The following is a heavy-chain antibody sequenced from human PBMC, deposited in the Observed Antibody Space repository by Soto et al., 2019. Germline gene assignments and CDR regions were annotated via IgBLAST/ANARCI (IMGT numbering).Heavy chain of an antibody. Sequence: SESRSLTGTVCPGCDTNRLYYFGWIRNTPGRGLEWIGSVYSRGRSYSKSPVKSRVTISVDTSKSRFSLSLNSVTASDTAVYFCVSQRTTVPTQAYFDYWGPGALVTVSS. CDR1: PGCDTNRLYY. V-gene: IGHV4-39*01. CDR2: VYSRGRS. J-gene: IGHJ4*02. CDR3: VSQRTTVPTQAYFDY. D-gene: IGHD4-17*01.